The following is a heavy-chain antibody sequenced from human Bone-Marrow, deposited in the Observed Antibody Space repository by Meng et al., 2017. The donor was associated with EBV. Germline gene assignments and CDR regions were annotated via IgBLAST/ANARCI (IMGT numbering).Heavy chain of an antibody. V-gene: IGHV1-69*01. CDR1: GGPFRNYA. CDR3: ASESGRGYTPDY. CDR2: FLPTLGAP. D-gene: IGHD3-10*01. J-gene: IGHJ4*02. Sequence: VPAWGGGKEPGSSVKVPCKTSGGPFRNYAISWVRQAPGQGLEWLGGFLPTLGAPNYAQKFHGRVSITADESTSTHYMDLSSLRSEDTAMYYCASESGRGYTPDYWGQGTLVTRLL.